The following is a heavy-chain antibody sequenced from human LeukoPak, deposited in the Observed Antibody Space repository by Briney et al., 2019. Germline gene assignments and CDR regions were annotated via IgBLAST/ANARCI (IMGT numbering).Heavy chain of an antibody. J-gene: IGHJ5*02. D-gene: IGHD3-10*01. CDR2: IWYDGSKK. V-gene: IGHV3-33*06. Sequence: GGSLRLSCAASGFTFSSHGMHWVRQAPGKGLEWVALIWYDGSKKYYADSVKGRFTISRDDSKNTLYLQMNSLGAEDTAMYYCAKDLSYGSNWFDPWGQGTLVTVSS. CDR3: AKDLSYGSNWFDP. CDR1: GFTFSSHG.